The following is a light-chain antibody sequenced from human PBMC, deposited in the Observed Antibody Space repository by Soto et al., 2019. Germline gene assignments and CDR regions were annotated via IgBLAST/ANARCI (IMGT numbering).Light chain of an antibody. CDR1: QSISSW. CDR3: QQYNSYWT. J-gene: IGKJ1*01. CDR2: ESS. Sequence: DIQMTQSPSTLSASVGDRVTITCRASQSISSWLAWYQQKPGTAPKLLIYESSTLESGVPPRFSGSRSGTEFTLTVSSLQPDDFATYYCQQYNSYWTVGQGTKVDIK. V-gene: IGKV1-5*03.